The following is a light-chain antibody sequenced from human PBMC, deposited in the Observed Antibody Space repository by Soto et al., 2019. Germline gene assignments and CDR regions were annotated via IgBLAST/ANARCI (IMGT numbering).Light chain of an antibody. CDR2: GVS. Sequence: EIVLTQSPGTLPLSPGERATLSCRSSQSVSSNYLASYQQKPGQAPRLLIYGVSSRTTGIPDRFSGRGSGPVFTHTSSRLGGGGFAVYYCKGYRISPCTLGQGAKGDLK. J-gene: IGKJ1*01. CDR1: QSVSSNY. V-gene: IGKV3-20*01. CDR3: KGYRISPCT.